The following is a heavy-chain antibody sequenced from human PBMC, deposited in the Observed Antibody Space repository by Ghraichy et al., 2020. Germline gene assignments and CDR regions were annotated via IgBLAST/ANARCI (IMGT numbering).Heavy chain of an antibody. J-gene: IGHJ4*02. CDR1: GFTFSNYW. CDR3: ANDLSGRYDF. D-gene: IGHD1-26*01. V-gene: IGHV3-74*01. Sequence: GSLRLSCAASGFTFSNYWMHWVRQVPGKGLVWVARTNEYGTFVNYADSVKGRFTISRDNAKDTLYLQMNGLTAEDAAVYYCANDLSGRYDFWGPGTLVTVSS. CDR2: TNEYGTFV.